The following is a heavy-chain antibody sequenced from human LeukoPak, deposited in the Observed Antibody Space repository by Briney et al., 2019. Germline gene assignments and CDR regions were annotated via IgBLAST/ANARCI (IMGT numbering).Heavy chain of an antibody. D-gene: IGHD2-15*01. V-gene: IGHV1-2*02. CDR1: GYTFTGYY. CDR3: ARDLGRNYYYMDV. J-gene: IGHJ6*03. Sequence: ASVNVSCKASGYTFTGYYMHWVRQAPGQGLEWMGWINPNSGGTNYAQKFQGRVTMTRDTSISTAYMELSRLRSDDTAVYYCARDLGRNYYYMDVWGKGTTVTVSS. CDR2: INPNSGGT.